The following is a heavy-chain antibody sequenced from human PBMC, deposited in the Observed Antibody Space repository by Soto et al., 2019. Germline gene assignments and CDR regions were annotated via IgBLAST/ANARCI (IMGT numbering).Heavy chain of an antibody. D-gene: IGHD3-3*01. Sequence: ASVKVSCKVSGYTLTELSMHWVRQAPGKGLEWMGGFDPEDGETIYAQKFQGRVTMTEDTSTDTAYMELSSLRSEETAVYYCATGITIFGVVPPTWDYYYYMDVWGKGTTVTVSS. CDR1: GYTLTELS. J-gene: IGHJ6*03. CDR2: FDPEDGET. CDR3: ATGITIFGVVPPTWDYYYYMDV. V-gene: IGHV1-24*01.